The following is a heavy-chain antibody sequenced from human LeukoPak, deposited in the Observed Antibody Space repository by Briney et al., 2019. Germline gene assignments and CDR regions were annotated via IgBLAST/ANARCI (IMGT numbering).Heavy chain of an antibody. Sequence: GGSLRLSCAASGFSFSSYAMSWVRQAPGKGLEWVSSISGSGDKTYYAESVKGRFTISRNNSKNPLFLQMNSLRAEDTAGFYCAKRSGYTTGWFFDFWGQGTLVTVSS. J-gene: IGHJ4*02. CDR2: ISGSGDKT. D-gene: IGHD6-19*01. CDR1: GFSFSSYA. CDR3: AKRSGYTTGWFFDF. V-gene: IGHV3-23*01.